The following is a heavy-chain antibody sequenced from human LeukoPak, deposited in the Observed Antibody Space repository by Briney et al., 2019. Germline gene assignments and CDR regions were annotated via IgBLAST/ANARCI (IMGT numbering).Heavy chain of an antibody. V-gene: IGHV3-48*03. Sequence: GGSLRLSCAASGFTFSSYEMNWVRQAPGKGLEWVSYISSSGSTIYYADSVKGRFTISRDNAENSLYLQMNSLRADDTAIYYCAREYYFSHIDGWGKGTTVTVSS. D-gene: IGHD3-10*01. CDR3: AREYYFSHIDG. CDR2: ISSSGSTI. J-gene: IGHJ6*03. CDR1: GFTFSSYE.